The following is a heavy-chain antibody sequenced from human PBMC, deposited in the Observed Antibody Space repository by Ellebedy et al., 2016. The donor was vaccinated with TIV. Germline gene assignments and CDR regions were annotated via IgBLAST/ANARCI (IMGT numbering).Heavy chain of an antibody. V-gene: IGHV3-23*01. Sequence: GESLKISCAASGFTFSSYAMSWVRQAPGKGLEWVSTISNTGSRTYYADSVEGRFIISRDNSKNTLYLQMNSLRAEDTAVYYCARGPWAGVAYNWFDPWGQGTLVTVSS. CDR1: GFTFSSYA. CDR3: ARGPWAGVAYNWFDP. CDR2: ISNTGSRT. D-gene: IGHD6-19*01. J-gene: IGHJ5*02.